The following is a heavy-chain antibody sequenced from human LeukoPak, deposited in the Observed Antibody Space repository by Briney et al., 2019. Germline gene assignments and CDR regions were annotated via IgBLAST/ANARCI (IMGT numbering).Heavy chain of an antibody. CDR3: AKDDISGYYYDSSGFDY. V-gene: IGHV1-69*13. D-gene: IGHD3-22*01. CDR2: IIPIFGTA. Sequence: ASVKVSCKASGGTFSSYAISWVRQAPGQGLEWMGGIIPIFGTANYAQKFQGRVTITADESTSTAYMELSSLRAEDTAVYYCAKDDISGYYYDSSGFDYWGQGTLVTVSS. J-gene: IGHJ4*02. CDR1: GGTFSSYA.